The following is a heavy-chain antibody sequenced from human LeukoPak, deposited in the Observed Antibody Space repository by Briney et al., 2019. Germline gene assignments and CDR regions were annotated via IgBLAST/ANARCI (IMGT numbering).Heavy chain of an antibody. J-gene: IGHJ4*02. Sequence: HPGGSLRLSCAASGFTFSSYAMSWVRQAPGKGLEWVSAISDTGATTYDADSVKGRFTISRDNSRSTLYLQMNSLRAEDTALYYCAKDTSIGRYCTNGVCSPFDYWGQGTLVTVSS. CDR2: ISDTGATT. D-gene: IGHD2-8*01. CDR1: GFTFSSYA. CDR3: AKDTSIGRYCTNGVCSPFDY. V-gene: IGHV3-23*01.